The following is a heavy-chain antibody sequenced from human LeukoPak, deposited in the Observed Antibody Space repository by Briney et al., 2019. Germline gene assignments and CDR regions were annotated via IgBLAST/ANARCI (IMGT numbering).Heavy chain of an antibody. J-gene: IGHJ5*02. CDR3: AISGSHLRNWFDP. Sequence: ASVKVSCKASGYTFTSYGNSLVLQAPGQRLEWIGWISAYNRNTNYAQKLQGRLTMTTDTSTSTAYMELRSLRSDETAVYYCAISGSHLRNWFDPWGQGTLVTVSS. CDR2: ISAYNRNT. D-gene: IGHD1-26*01. CDR1: GYTFTSYG. V-gene: IGHV1-18*01.